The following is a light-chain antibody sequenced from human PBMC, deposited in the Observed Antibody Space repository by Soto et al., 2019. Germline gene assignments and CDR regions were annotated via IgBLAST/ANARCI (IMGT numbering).Light chain of an antibody. V-gene: IGKV3-11*01. CDR1: QSVSSY. CDR2: DAS. J-gene: IGKJ2*02. CDR3: QQRSNWPPST. Sequence: EIVLTQSPATLSLSPGERATLSCRASQSVSSYLAWYQQKPGQAPRLLIYDASNRATGIPARFSGSGSGTDFTLPISSLEPEDFAVYYCQQRSNWPPSTFGQGTKLEIK.